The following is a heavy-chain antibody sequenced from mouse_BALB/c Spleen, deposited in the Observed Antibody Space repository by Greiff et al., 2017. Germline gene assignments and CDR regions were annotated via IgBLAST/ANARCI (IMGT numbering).Heavy chain of an antibody. CDR1: GYNFKDYY. Sequence: EVMLVESGAELVRPGVLVKLSCKASGYNFKDYYMHWVKQRPGQGLEWIGLIDPENGNTIYDQKFQGKASITVDTSSNTAYMQLRRLTSEDAAIYYCARAYDGSDCFDDWGEGTTLTVSS. J-gene: IGHJ2*01. V-gene: IGHV14-1*02. CDR3: ARAYDGSDCFDD. CDR2: IDPENGNT. D-gene: IGHD2-3*01.